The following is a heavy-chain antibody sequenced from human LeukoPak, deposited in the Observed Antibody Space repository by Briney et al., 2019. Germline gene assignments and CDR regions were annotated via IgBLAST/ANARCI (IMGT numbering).Heavy chain of an antibody. CDR2: IWYDGSNK. Sequence: PGGSLRLSCAASGLTFSSYGMHWVRQAPGKGLEWVAVIWYDGSNKYYADSVKGRFTISRDNSKTTLYLQMNSLRAEDTAVYYCARDWSPGLPTYYFDYWGQGTLVTVSS. V-gene: IGHV3-33*01. CDR3: ARDWSPGLPTYYFDY. J-gene: IGHJ4*02. CDR1: GLTFSSYG.